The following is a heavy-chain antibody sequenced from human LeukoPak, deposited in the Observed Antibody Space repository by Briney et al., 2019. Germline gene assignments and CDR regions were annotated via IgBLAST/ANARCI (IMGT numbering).Heavy chain of an antibody. CDR2: INSDGSRT. J-gene: IGHJ4*02. V-gene: IGHV3-74*01. Sequence: GGSLRLSCAASGFTFSSYWMPWVRQAPGKGLVWVSRINSDGSRTSYADSVKGRFTISRDNTKNTLYLQMNSLRVEDTAVYYCARAGGGFFDYWGQGTLVTVSS. CDR3: ARAGGGFFDY. D-gene: IGHD5-12*01. CDR1: GFTFSSYW.